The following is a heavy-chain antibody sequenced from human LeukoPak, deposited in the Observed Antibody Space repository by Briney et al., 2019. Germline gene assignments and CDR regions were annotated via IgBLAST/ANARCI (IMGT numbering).Heavy chain of an antibody. CDR2: IYSDDRT. D-gene: IGHD2-8*01. CDR1: GFTASSNY. CDR3: AREVMAKRRAFDI. J-gene: IGHJ3*02. Sequence: GGSLRLSCAASGFTASSNYMSWVRQAPGKGLEWVSVIYSDDRTYYADSVKGRFTVSRHTSKKTLYLQMNSLRAEDTAVYYCAREVMAKRRAFDIWGQGTVVTVSS. V-gene: IGHV3-53*04.